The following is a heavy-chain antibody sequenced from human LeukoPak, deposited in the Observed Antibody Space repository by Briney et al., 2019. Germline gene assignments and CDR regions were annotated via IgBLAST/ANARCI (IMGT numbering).Heavy chain of an antibody. V-gene: IGHV3-7*03. J-gene: IGHJ6*02. CDR1: ALTFSSYW. CDR2: IDQDGSEK. CDR3: ARSYYYYYGMDV. Sequence: GGSLRLSCAASALTFSSYWMSCVRQAPGSGLEWVANIDQDGSEKYYVESMKGRITISRDTAKNSLCLQMNSLRAEDTAVYYCARSYYYYYGMDVWGRGTTVTVSS.